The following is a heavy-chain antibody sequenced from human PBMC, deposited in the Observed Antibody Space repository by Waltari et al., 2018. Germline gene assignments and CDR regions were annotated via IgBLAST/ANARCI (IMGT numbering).Heavy chain of an antibody. D-gene: IGHD4-17*01. CDR2: IYHSGST. V-gene: IGHV4-38-2*01. CDR3: AGSDYGDYGPPFIPFDY. Sequence: QVQLQESGPGLVKPSETLSLTCAVSGYSISSGYYWGWIRQPPGKGLEWIGSIYHSGSTYYNPSLKSRVTRSVDTSKNQFSLKLSSVTAADTAVYYCAGSDYGDYGPPFIPFDYWGQGTLVTVSS. CDR1: GYSISSGYY. J-gene: IGHJ4*02.